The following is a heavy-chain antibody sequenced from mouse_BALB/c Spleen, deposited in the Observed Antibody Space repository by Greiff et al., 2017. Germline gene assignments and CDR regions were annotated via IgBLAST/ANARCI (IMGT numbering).Heavy chain of an antibody. CDR3: ARDDGSYYFDY. J-gene: IGHJ2*01. V-gene: IGHV1-12*01. CDR1: GYTFTSYN. Sequence: QVQLKQPGAELVKPGASVKMSCKASGYTFTSYNMHWVKQTPGQGLEWIGAIYPGNGDTSYNQKFKGKATLTADKSSSTAYMQLSSLTSEDSAVYYCARDDGSYYFDYWGQGTTLTVSS. CDR2: IYPGNGDT. D-gene: IGHD2-3*01.